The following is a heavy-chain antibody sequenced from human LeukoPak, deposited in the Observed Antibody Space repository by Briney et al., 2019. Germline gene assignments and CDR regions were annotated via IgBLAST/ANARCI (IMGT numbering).Heavy chain of an antibody. CDR3: AKDRDLDDFWSGYPPSLWDY. CDR2: ISGSGGST. Sequence: QTGGSLRLSCAASGFTFSDYYMSWVRQAPGKGLEWVSAISGSGGSTYYADSVKGRFTISRDNSKNTLYLQMNSLRAEDTAVYYCAKDRDLDDFWSGYPPSLWDYWGQGTLVTVSS. J-gene: IGHJ4*02. V-gene: IGHV3-23*01. D-gene: IGHD3-3*01. CDR1: GFTFSDYY.